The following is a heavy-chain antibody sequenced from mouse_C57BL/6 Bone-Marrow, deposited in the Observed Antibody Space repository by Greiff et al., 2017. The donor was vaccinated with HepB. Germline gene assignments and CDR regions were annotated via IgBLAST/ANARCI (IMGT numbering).Heavy chain of an antibody. Sequence: QVQLKESGPGLVQPSQSLSITCPVSGFSLTSYGVHWVRQSPGKGLEWLGVIWSGGSTDYNAAFISRLSSSKDNSNSQVFFKMNSLQADDTAIYYCARGMGPGWRFAYWGQGTLVTVSA. CDR2: IWSGGST. CDR3: ARGMGPGWRFAY. V-gene: IGHV2-2*01. D-gene: IGHD4-1*01. J-gene: IGHJ3*01. CDR1: GFSLTSYG.